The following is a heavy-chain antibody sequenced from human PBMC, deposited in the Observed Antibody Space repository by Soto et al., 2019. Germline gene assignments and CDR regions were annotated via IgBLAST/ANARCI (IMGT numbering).Heavy chain of an antibody. CDR1: GFTFSSYA. Sequence: GSLRLSCAASGFTFSSYAMHWVRQAPGKGLEWVSFISYDGSNKYYADSVKGRFTISRDNSKNTLYLQMNSLRAEDTAVYYCARDNGYDAATLDYWGQGTLVTVSS. CDR3: ARDNGYDAATLDY. J-gene: IGHJ4*02. CDR2: ISYDGSNK. V-gene: IGHV3-30-3*01. D-gene: IGHD5-12*01.